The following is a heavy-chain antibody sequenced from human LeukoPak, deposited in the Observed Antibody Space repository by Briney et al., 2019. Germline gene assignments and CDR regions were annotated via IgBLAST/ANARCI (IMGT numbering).Heavy chain of an antibody. Sequence: LGESLKISCKGSGYSFTSYWIGWVRPMPGKGLEWMGIIYPGDSDTRYSPSFQGQVTISADKSISTAYLQWSSLKASDTAMYYCARRRRITIFGVVIETNWFDPWGQGTLVTVSS. CDR2: IYPGDSDT. CDR1: GYSFTSYW. CDR3: ARRRRITIFGVVIETNWFDP. V-gene: IGHV5-51*01. J-gene: IGHJ5*02. D-gene: IGHD3-3*01.